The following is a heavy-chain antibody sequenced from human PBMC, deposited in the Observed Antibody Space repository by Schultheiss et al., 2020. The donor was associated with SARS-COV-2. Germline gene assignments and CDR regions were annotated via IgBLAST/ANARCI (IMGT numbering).Heavy chain of an antibody. CDR3: ARLHGDYFDRNWFDP. D-gene: IGHD4-17*01. CDR2: IYYSGST. CDR1: SAYN. Sequence: SETLSLTCFSAYNWNWIRQPPGKGLEWIGYIYYSGSTNYNPSLKSRVTFSVDTSKNQFSLKVTSVTAADTAVYYCARLHGDYFDRNWFDPWGQGILVTVSS. J-gene: IGHJ5*02. V-gene: IGHV4-59*08.